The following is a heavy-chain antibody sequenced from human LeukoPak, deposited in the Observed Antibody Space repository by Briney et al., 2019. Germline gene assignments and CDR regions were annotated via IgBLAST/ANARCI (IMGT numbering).Heavy chain of an antibody. CDR2: INPDGGTT. CDR1: GFIVSSNY. J-gene: IGHJ5*02. CDR3: ARVLLGSWDWFDP. V-gene: IGHV3-74*01. Sequence: GGSLRLSCVASGFIVSSNYMSWVRQAPGKGLVWVSRINPDGGTTNYADSVKGRFTISRDNAKNTLYLQMNSLRAEDTAVYYCARVLLGSWDWFDPWGQGTLVTVSS. D-gene: IGHD3-10*01.